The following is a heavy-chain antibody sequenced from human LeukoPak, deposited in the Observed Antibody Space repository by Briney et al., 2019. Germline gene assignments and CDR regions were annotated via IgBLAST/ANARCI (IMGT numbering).Heavy chain of an antibody. V-gene: IGHV3-30*03. CDR2: ISYDGSNK. Sequence: GGSLRLSCAASGFTFSSYDMHWVRQAPGKGLEWVAVISYDGSNKYYADSVKGRFTISRDNSKNTLYLQMNSLRAEDTAVYYCARRPSWDGGSGSYSHAFDIWGQGTMVTVSS. D-gene: IGHD3-10*01. J-gene: IGHJ3*02. CDR1: GFTFSSYD. CDR3: ARRPSWDGGSGSYSHAFDI.